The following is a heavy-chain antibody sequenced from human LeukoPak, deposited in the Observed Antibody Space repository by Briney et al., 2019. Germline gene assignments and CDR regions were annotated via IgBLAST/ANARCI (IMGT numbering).Heavy chain of an antibody. J-gene: IGHJ5*02. D-gene: IGHD6-13*01. V-gene: IGHV1-46*01. CDR1: GYTFTSYY. Sequence: ASVKVSCKASGYTFTSYYMHWVRQAPGQGLEWMGIINPSGGSTSYAQKFQGRVTMTRDTSTSTVYMELSSLRSEDTAVYYCARVGLAAAGTFWFDPWGQGTLVTVSS. CDR3: ARVGLAAAGTFWFDP. CDR2: INPSGGST.